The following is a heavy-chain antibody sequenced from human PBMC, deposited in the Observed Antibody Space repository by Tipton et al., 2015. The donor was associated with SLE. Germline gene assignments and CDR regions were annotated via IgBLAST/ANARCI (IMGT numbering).Heavy chain of an antibody. CDR2: ISYDGSNK. J-gene: IGHJ3*02. Sequence: QLVQSGAEVKKPGSSVKVSCKASGGTFSSYAISWVRQAPGQGLEWMAVISYDGSNKYYADSVKGRFTISRDSSKNTLYLQMNSLRAEDTAVYYCANGGSGWNIWGQGTMVTVSS. V-gene: IGHV3-30-3*02. CDR1: GGTFSSYA. D-gene: IGHD6-19*01. CDR3: ANGGSGWNI.